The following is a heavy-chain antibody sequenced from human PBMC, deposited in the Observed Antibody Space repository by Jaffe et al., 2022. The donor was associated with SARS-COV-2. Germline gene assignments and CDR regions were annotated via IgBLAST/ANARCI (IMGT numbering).Heavy chain of an antibody. J-gene: IGHJ2*01. CDR3: ARGANNWNYGWYFDL. CDR1: GFTFSSYD. CDR2: IGTAGDP. Sequence: EVQLVESGGGLVQPGGSLRLSCAASGFTFSSYDMHWVRQATGKGLEWVSAIGTAGDPYYPGSVKGRFTISRENAKNSLYLQMNSLRAGDTAVYYCARGANNWNYGWYFDLWGRGTLVTVSS. D-gene: IGHD1-7*01. V-gene: IGHV3-13*05.